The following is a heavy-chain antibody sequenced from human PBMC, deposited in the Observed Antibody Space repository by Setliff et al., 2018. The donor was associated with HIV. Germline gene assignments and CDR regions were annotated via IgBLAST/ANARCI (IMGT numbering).Heavy chain of an antibody. CDR3: ARSYGDYEKLIDY. V-gene: IGHV3-73*01. CDR1: GFTFSGSA. D-gene: IGHD4-17*01. J-gene: IGHJ4*02. Sequence: PGGSLRLSCAASGFTFSGSAVHWVRQASGRGLEWVGRIRNKGNSYATTYAASVKGRFTISRDNSKNTLYLQMNSLKAEDTAVFYCARSYGDYEKLIDYWGQGTLVTVSS. CDR2: IRNKGNSYAT.